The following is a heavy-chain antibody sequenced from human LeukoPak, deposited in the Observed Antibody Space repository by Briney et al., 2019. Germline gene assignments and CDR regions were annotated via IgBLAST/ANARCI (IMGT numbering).Heavy chain of an antibody. CDR3: ARDRDCSSTSCYYYYYYMDV. Sequence: SKTLSLTCTVSGGSISSGSYYWSWIRQPAGKGLEWIGRMSTSGSTNYNPSLKSRVTISVDTSKNQFSLKLSSVTAADTAVYYCARDRDCSSTSCYYYYYYMDVWGKGTTVTVSS. CDR1: GGSISSGSYY. D-gene: IGHD2-2*01. J-gene: IGHJ6*03. CDR2: MSTSGST. V-gene: IGHV4-61*02.